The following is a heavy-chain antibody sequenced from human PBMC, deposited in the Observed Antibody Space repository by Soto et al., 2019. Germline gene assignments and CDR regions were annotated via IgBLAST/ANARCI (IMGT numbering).Heavy chain of an antibody. V-gene: IGHV1-69*13. CDR3: AGEAGNTAMVPGWNYFDY. CDR1: GGTFSSYA. CDR2: IIPIFGTA. Sequence: GASVKVSCKASGGTFSSYAISWVRQAPGQGLEWMGGIIPIFGTANYAQKFQGRVTITADESTSTAYMELSSLRSEDTAVYYCAGEAGNTAMVPGWNYFDYWGQGTLVTVPQ. D-gene: IGHD5-18*01. J-gene: IGHJ4*02.